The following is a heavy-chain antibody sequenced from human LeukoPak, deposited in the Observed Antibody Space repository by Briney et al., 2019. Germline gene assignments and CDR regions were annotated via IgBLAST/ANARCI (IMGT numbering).Heavy chain of an antibody. CDR3: TRDQTPYY. CDR2: ISESGGST. V-gene: IGHV3-23*01. CDR1: GFTFSSYA. Sequence: GGSLRLSCAASGFTFSSYAMSWVRQAPGKGLEWVSAISESGGSTNYADSVKGRFTISRDNSKNTLYLQMNSLKTEDTAVYYCTRDQTPYYWGQGTLVTVSS. J-gene: IGHJ4*02.